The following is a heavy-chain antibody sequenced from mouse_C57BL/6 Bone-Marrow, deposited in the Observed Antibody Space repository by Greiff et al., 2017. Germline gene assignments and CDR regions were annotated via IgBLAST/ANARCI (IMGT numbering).Heavy chain of an antibody. CDR2: IYPGDGDT. CDR3: ARSGDGYYFYYFYY. J-gene: IGHJ2*01. D-gene: IGHD2-3*01. CDR1: GYAFSSSW. Sequence: QVQLQQPGPELVKPGASVKISCKASGYAFSSSWMNWVKQRPGKGLEWIGRIYPGDGDTNYNGTFKGKATLTADTSSITAYIQLSSLTSDDSAVCFCARSGDGYYFYYFYYCGQGATLTVSS. V-gene: IGHV1-82*01.